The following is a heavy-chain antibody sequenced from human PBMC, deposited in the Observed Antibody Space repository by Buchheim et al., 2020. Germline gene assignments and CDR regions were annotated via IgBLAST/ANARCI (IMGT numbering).Heavy chain of an antibody. Sequence: QLQLQESGPGLVKPSETLSLTCTVSGGSIGSSSYYWGWIRQPPGKGLEWIGSIYYSGSTYYNPSLKSRVTISVDTSKNQFSLKLSSVTAADTAVYYCARTGRGLRVVDDFDYWGQGTL. CDR1: GGSIGSSSYY. J-gene: IGHJ4*02. CDR2: IYYSGST. V-gene: IGHV4-39*01. D-gene: IGHD3-3*01. CDR3: ARTGRGLRVVDDFDY.